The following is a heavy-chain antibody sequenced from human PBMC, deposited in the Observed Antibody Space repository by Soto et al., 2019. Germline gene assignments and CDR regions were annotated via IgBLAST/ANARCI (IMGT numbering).Heavy chain of an antibody. V-gene: IGHV3-11*01. J-gene: IGHJ5*02. D-gene: IGHD1-26*01. CDR1: GFAFRPNY. CDR3: ATGGIYYET. CDR2: INTGGSPA. Sequence: PXVSLGLSCTVSGFAFRPNYLTGIRQAPGKGLEWPSYINTGGSPAYYADSVKGRFTISTDIAKKSLYLQMDSLRADDTGVYYCATGGIYYETWGRGTLGTVSS.